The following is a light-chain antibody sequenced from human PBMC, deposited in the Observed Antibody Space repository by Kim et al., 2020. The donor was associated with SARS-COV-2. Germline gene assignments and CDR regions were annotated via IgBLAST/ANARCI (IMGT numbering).Light chain of an antibody. J-gene: IGLJ1*01. V-gene: IGLV3-1*01. Sequence: VTPGQPASITSSGDKLGEQYPCWNRQKPGPSPVLVIYQDSKRPSGIPERFSGSSSGNTATLTISGTRAMDEADYYCQAWDSSTEVFGTGTKVTVL. CDR2: QDS. CDR3: QAWDSSTEV. CDR1: KLGEQY.